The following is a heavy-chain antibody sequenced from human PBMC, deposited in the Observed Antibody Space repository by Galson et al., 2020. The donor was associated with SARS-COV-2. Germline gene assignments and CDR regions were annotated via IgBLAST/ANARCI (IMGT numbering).Heavy chain of an antibody. CDR2: ISGSGGST. CDR3: AKDVKRLPRLAYSSSWHNWFDP. Sequence: GGSLRLSCAASGFTFSSYAMSWVRQAPGKGLEWVSAISGSGGSTYYADSVKGRFTISRDNSKNTLYLQMNSLRAEDTAVYYCAKDVKRLPRLAYSSSWHNWFDPWGQGTLVTVSS. CDR1: GFTFSSYA. J-gene: IGHJ5*02. V-gene: IGHV3-23*01. D-gene: IGHD6-13*01.